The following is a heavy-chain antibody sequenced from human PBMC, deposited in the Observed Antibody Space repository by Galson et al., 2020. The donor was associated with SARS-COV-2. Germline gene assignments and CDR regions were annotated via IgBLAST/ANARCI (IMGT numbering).Heavy chain of an antibody. J-gene: IGHJ2*01. CDR3: ARATGLGTLYWYFNL. CDR1: GYTFTSYA. CDR2: INTNTGNP. D-gene: IGHD7-27*01. Sequence: GESLKISCKASGYTFTSYAMNWVRQAPGQGLEWMGWINTNTGNPTYAQGFTGRFVFSLDTSVSTAYLQISSLKAEDTAVYYCARATGLGTLYWYFNLWGRGTLVTVSS. V-gene: IGHV7-4-1*02.